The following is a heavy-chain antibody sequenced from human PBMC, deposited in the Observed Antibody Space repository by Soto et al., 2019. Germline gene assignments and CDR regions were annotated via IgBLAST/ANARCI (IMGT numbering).Heavy chain of an antibody. CDR1: GGSISSGGYY. J-gene: IGHJ4*02. CDR3: ASTSIAGVDY. Sequence: QVQLQESGPGLVKPSQTLSLTCTVSGGSISSGGYYWSWIRQHPGKGPEWIGYIYYSGSTYYNPSLKSRVTRSVDTSKNQCSLKLSSVTAADTAVYYCASTSIAGVDYWGQGTLVTVSS. CDR2: IYYSGST. D-gene: IGHD6-6*01. V-gene: IGHV4-31*03.